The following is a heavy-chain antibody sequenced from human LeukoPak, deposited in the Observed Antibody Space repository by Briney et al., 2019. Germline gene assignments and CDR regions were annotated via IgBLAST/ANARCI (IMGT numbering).Heavy chain of an antibody. J-gene: IGHJ4*02. Sequence: GATVKISCKASGYTFTDYYMHWVQQAPGKGLEWMGRVDPEDGETIYAEKFQGRVTITADTSTDTAYTELSSLRSEDTAAYYCVTGGSWGDSSSWYYFDYWGQGTLVTVSS. D-gene: IGHD6-13*01. CDR2: VDPEDGET. V-gene: IGHV1-69-2*01. CDR3: VTGGSWGDSSSWYYFDY. CDR1: GYTFTDYY.